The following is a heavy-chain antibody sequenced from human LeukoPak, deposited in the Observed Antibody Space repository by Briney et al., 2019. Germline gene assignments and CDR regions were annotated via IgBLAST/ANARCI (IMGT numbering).Heavy chain of an antibody. D-gene: IGHD2-2*01. CDR2: IYYSGST. J-gene: IGHJ3*02. CDR1: GGSISSSSYY. Sequence: SETLSITCTVSGGSISSSSYYWGWIRQPPGKGLEWIGSIYYSGSTYYNPSLKSRVTISVDTSKNQFSLKLSSVTAADTAVYYCARPYCSSTSCHAFDIWGQGTMVTVSS. V-gene: IGHV4-39*07. CDR3: ARPYCSSTSCHAFDI.